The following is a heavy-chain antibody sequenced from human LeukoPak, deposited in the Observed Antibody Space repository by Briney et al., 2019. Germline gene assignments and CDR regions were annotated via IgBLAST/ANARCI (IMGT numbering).Heavy chain of an antibody. CDR2: ISGSGGST. Sequence: GGSLRLSCAASGFTFSSYAMSWVRQAPGKGLEWVSAISGSGGSTYYADSVKGPFTISRDNSKNTLYLQMNSLRAEDTAVYYCAKTPVTYYYDSSGAPWYFDYWGQGTLVTVSS. V-gene: IGHV3-23*01. CDR1: GFTFSSYA. J-gene: IGHJ4*02. D-gene: IGHD3-22*01. CDR3: AKTPVTYYYDSSGAPWYFDY.